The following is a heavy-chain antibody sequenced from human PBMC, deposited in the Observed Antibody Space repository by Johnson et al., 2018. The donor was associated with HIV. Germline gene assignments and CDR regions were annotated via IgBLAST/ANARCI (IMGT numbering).Heavy chain of an antibody. CDR2: IGTAGDT. Sequence: VQLVESGGGLKQPGGSLRLSCAASGFTFSSYDMHWVRQATGKGLEWVSTIGTAGDTYYPGSVTGRFTVSRDNSKNTLYLQMNSLRAEDTAVYYCALGGSWYAFDIWGQGTMVTVSS. V-gene: IGHV3-13*01. CDR3: ALGGSWYAFDI. CDR1: GFTFSSYD. J-gene: IGHJ3*02. D-gene: IGHD2-15*01.